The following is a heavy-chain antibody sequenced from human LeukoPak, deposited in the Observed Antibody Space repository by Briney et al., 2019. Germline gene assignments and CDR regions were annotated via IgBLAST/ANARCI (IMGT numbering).Heavy chain of an antibody. J-gene: IGHJ4*02. V-gene: IGHV3-21*01. CDR1: GFTFSSYS. Sequence: GGSLRLSCAASGFTFSSYSMNWVRQAPGKGLEWVSSISSSSSYMYYADSVKGRFTISRDNAKNSLYLQMNSLRAEDTAVYYCARVPPVGYDFWSTDYWGQGTLVTVSS. D-gene: IGHD3-3*01. CDR3: ARVPPVGYDFWSTDY. CDR2: ISSSSSYM.